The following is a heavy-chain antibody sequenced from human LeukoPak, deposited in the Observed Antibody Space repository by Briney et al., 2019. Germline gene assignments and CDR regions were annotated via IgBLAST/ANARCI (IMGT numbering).Heavy chain of an antibody. V-gene: IGHV1-18*01. J-gene: IGHJ4*02. D-gene: IGHD3-22*01. CDR2: ISAYNGNT. CDR1: GYTFTSYG. CDR3: ARIFPTYYYDSSGYYPQDY. Sequence: ASVKVSCKASGYTFTSYGISWVRQAPGQGLEWMGWISAYNGNTNYAQKLQGRVTMTTDTSTSTAYMELRSLRSDDTAVYYCARIFPTYYYDSSGYYPQDYWGQGTLVTVSS.